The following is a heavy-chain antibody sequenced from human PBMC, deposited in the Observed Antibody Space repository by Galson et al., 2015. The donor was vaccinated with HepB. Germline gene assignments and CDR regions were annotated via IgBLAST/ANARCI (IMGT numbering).Heavy chain of an antibody. CDR2: INAGNGNT. V-gene: IGHV1-3*01. Sequence: SVKVSCKASGYTFTSYAMHWVRQAPGQRLEWMGWINAGNGNTKYSQKFQGRVTITRDTSASTAYMELSSLRSEDTAVYYCAREAWGDSSGYTRDGYFDLWGRGTLVTVSS. CDR3: AREAWGDSSGYTRDGYFDL. J-gene: IGHJ2*01. CDR1: GYTFTSYA. D-gene: IGHD3-22*01.